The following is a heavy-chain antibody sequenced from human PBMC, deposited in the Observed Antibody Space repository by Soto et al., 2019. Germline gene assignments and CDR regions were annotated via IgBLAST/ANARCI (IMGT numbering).Heavy chain of an antibody. V-gene: IGHV3-74*01. Sequence: EVQLVESGGGLVQPGGSLRLSCAASGFTFSTYWMHWVRQAPGKGLVWISRINSDGTSTSYADSVKGRFTISRDNAKNTLYLQMNSLRAEDTAVYYCARIGSTWSPFDYWGQGTLVTVSS. CDR1: GFTFSTYW. D-gene: IGHD6-13*01. J-gene: IGHJ4*02. CDR3: ARIGSTWSPFDY. CDR2: INSDGTST.